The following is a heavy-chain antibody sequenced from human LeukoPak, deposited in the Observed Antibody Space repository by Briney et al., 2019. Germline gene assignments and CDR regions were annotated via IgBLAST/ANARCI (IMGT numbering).Heavy chain of an antibody. CDR1: GFTFDDYA. D-gene: IGHD6-19*01. CDR2: ISWDGGST. V-gene: IGHV3-43D*03. Sequence: GGSLRLSCAASGFTFDDYAMHWVRQAPGKGLEWVSLISWDGGSTYYADSVKGRFTISRDNSKNSLYLQMSSLRAEDTALYYCAKDPSSGWYYFDYWGQGTLVTVSS. J-gene: IGHJ4*02. CDR3: AKDPSSGWYYFDY.